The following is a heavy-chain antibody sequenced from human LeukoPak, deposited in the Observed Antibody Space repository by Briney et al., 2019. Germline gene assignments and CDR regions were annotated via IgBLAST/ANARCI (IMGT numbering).Heavy chain of an antibody. CDR3: ARRPSQYNWIFDY. Sequence: SETLSLTCTVSGGSISSGGYYWSWIRQPPGKGLEWIGYIYHSGSTYYNPSLKSRVTISVDRSKNQFSLKLSSVTAADTAVYYCARRPSQYNWIFDYWGQGTLVTVSS. CDR1: GGSISSGGYY. V-gene: IGHV4-30-2*01. J-gene: IGHJ4*02. CDR2: IYHSGST. D-gene: IGHD1-20*01.